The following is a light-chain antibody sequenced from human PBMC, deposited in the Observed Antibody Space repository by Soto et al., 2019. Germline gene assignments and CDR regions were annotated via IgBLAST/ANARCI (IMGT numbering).Light chain of an antibody. Sequence: QSVLTQPASVSGSPGQSITISCTGTSSDVGGYNLVSWYQQHPGKAPKLMIYEGSKRPSGVSNRFSGSKSGNTASLTISGLQAEDEADYYCCSYAGTVYVFGTGTKVTVL. CDR1: SSDVGGYNL. V-gene: IGLV2-23*01. CDR2: EGS. CDR3: CSYAGTVYV. J-gene: IGLJ1*01.